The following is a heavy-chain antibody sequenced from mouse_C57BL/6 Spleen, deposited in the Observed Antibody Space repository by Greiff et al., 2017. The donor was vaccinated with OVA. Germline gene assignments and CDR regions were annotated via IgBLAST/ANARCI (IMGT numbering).Heavy chain of an antibody. V-gene: IGHV1-55*01. Sequence: QVQLQQSGAELVKPGASVKMSCKASGYTFTSYWITWVKQRPGQGLEWIGDIYPGSGSTTSNEKFKSKATLTVDTSSSTAYMQLSSLASGDSAVYYCAREYDGYGDYWGKGTTLTVSS. D-gene: IGHD2-3*01. CDR1: GYTFTSYW. J-gene: IGHJ2*01. CDR2: IYPGSGST. CDR3: AREYDGYGDY.